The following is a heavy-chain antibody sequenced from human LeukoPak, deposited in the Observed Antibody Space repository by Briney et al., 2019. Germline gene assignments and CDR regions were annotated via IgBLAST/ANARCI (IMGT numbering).Heavy chain of an antibody. CDR3: ARGRDYVWGSYRPFDY. CDR2: IYYSGST. CDR1: GGSISSSSYY. V-gene: IGHV4-39*07. D-gene: IGHD3-16*02. J-gene: IGHJ4*02. Sequence: SETLSLTCTVSGGSISSSSYYWGWIRQPPGKGLEWIGSIYYSGSTNYNPSLKSRVTISVDTSKNQFSLKLSSVTAADTAVYYCARGRDYVWGSYRPFDYWGQGTLVTVSS.